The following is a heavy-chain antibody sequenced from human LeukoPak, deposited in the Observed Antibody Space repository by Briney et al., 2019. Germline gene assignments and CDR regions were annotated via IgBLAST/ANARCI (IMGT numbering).Heavy chain of an antibody. D-gene: IGHD5-24*01. V-gene: IGHV3-23*01. Sequence: GGSLRLSCAASGFTFSSYAMSWVRQAPGKGLEWVSAISGSGGSTYYADSVKGRFTISRDNSKNTLYLQMNSLRAEDTAVYYCAKFGDGYNSRFHYFGYWGQGTLVTVSS. CDR2: ISGSGGST. J-gene: IGHJ4*02. CDR1: GFTFSSYA. CDR3: AKFGDGYNSRFHYFGY.